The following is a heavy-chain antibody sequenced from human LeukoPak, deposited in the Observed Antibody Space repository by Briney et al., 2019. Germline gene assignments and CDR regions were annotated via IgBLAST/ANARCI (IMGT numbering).Heavy chain of an antibody. CDR3: ARWKPRSDALDV. Sequence: GGSLRLSRAASGFTFSSYAMTWVRQTPGEGLEWVSSISTRDTFINYADSVKGRFTISRDNAKNSLFLQMTSLRAEDTAMYYCARWKPRSDALDVWGKGTMVMVSS. CDR2: ISTRDTFI. V-gene: IGHV3-21*01. D-gene: IGHD1-1*01. J-gene: IGHJ3*01. CDR1: GFTFSSYA.